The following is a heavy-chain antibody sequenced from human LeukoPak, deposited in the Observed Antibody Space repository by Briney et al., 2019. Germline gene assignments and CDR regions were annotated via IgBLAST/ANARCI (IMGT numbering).Heavy chain of an antibody. D-gene: IGHD3-22*01. CDR3: ARDINVYYYDSSGYALGAFDI. Sequence: PGGSLRLSCAASGFTFSDAWMSWVRQAPGKGLEWVSYISSSGTTIYYADSVKGRFTISRDNAKNSLYLQMNSLRAEDTAVYYCARDINVYYYDSSGYALGAFDIWGQGTMVTVSS. J-gene: IGHJ3*02. CDR2: ISSSGTTI. CDR1: GFTFSDAW. V-gene: IGHV3-11*01.